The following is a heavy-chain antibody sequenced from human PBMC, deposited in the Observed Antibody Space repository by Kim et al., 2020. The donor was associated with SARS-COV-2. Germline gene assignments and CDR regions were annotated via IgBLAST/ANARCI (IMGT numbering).Heavy chain of an antibody. J-gene: IGHJ6*02. CDR1: GGNFSSYA. Sequence: SVKVSCKASGGNFSSYAISWVRQAPGQGLEWMGGIIPIFGTANYAQKFQGRVTITADESTSTAYMELSSLRSEDTAVYYCARASEKRRYSYGSNTYGMDVWGQGTTVTVSS. CDR3: ARASEKRRYSYGSNTYGMDV. D-gene: IGHD5-18*01. CDR2: IIPIFGTA. V-gene: IGHV1-69*13.